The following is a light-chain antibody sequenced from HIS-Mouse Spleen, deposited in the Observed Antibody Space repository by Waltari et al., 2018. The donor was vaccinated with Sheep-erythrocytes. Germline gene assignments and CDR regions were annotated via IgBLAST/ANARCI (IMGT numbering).Light chain of an antibody. J-gene: IGKJ1*01. CDR3: MQSIQLPRT. Sequence: DIVMTQTPLSLSVTPGQPASISCKSSQSLLHSDGKTYLYRYLQKPGQSPQLQSYEVSNRFSGVPDRFSGSGSGTDFTLKISRVEAEDVGVYYCMQSIQLPRTFGQGTKVEIK. CDR2: EVS. CDR1: QSLLHSDGKTY. V-gene: IGKV2D-29*02.